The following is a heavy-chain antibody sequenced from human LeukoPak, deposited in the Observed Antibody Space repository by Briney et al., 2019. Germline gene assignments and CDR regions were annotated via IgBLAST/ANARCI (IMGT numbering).Heavy chain of an antibody. V-gene: IGHV3-30*02. D-gene: IGHD1-1*01. J-gene: IGHJ4*02. CDR1: GFTFSRHG. CDR2: ILYDGSKK. CDR3: AKGGEVTGRAYFDY. Sequence: GGSLRLSCAASGFTFSRHGMHWVRQAPGKGLEWVAFILYDGSKKYYADSVKGRFAISRDNSKNTLYLQMNSLRAEDTAVYYCAKGGEVTGRAYFDYWGQGTLATVSS.